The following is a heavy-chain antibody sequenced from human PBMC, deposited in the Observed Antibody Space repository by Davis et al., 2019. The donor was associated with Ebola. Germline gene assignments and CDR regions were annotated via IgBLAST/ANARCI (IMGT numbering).Heavy chain of an antibody. CDR1: GFTFSNYW. J-gene: IGHJ4*02. D-gene: IGHD1-26*01. CDR2: INRDESGT. V-gene: IGHV3-74*01. Sequence: GESLKISCAASGFTFSNYWMHWVRQAPGKGLVWVSRINRDESGTTYADSVKGRFTISRDNAKNTLYLQMNSLRAEDTAVYYCARAREWEPYPFDYWGQGTLVTVSS. CDR3: ARAREWEPYPFDY.